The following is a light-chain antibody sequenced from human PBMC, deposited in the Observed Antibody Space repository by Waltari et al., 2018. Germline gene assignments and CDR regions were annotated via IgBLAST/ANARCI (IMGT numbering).Light chain of an antibody. CDR1: SSNIGAGYD. Sequence: QSVLTQPPSVSGAPGQRVTISCTGSSSNIGAGYDVHWYQQLPGTAPKLLIYATRQRPSGVPDRFAGSKSGTSASLAITGLQAEDEADYYCQSYDSSLSGWVFGGGTKLTVL. J-gene: IGLJ3*02. V-gene: IGLV1-40*01. CDR2: ATR. CDR3: QSYDSSLSGWV.